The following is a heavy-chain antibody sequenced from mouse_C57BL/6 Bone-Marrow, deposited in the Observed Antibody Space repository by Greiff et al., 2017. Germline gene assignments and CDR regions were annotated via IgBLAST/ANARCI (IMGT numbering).Heavy chain of an antibody. J-gene: IGHJ2*01. V-gene: IGHV1-15*01. CDR3: TREITTVVATDY. Sequence: QVHVKQSGAELVRPGASVTLSCKASGYTFTDYEMHWVKQTPVHGLEWIGAIDPETGGTAYNQKFKGKAILTADKSSSTAYMELRSLTSEDSAVYYCTREITTVVATDYWGQGTTLTVSS. D-gene: IGHD1-1*01. CDR1: GYTFTDYE. CDR2: IDPETGGT.